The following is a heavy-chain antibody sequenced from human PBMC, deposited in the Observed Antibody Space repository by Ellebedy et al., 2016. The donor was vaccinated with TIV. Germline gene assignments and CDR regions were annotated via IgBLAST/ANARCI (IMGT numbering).Heavy chain of an antibody. J-gene: IGHJ3*01. CDR2: ITESGGNT. CDR1: GFTFSSHA. D-gene: IGHD4-23*01. CDR3: ARDPVGVGPAFDV. V-gene: IGHV3-23*01. Sequence: PGGSLRLSCAASGFTFSSHAMSWVRQAPGKGLEWVSSITESGGNTYYADSVKGRFTISRDHSKDTLFLQMNSLRAEDTAIYFCARDPVGVGPAFDVWGQGTMVTVSS.